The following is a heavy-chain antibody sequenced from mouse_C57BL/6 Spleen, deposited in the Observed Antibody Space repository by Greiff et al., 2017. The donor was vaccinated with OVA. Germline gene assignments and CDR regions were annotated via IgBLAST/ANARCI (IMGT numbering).Heavy chain of an antibody. D-gene: IGHD1-1*01. V-gene: IGHV1-61*01. CDR3: AREDHYRDAMDY. J-gene: IGHJ4*01. Sequence: VQLQQPGAELVRPGSSVKLSCKASGYTFTSYWMDWVKQRPGQGLEWIGNIYPSDSETHYNQKFKDKATLTVDKSSSTAYMQLSSLTSEDSAVYYCAREDHYRDAMDYWGQGTSVTVSS. CDR1: GYTFTSYW. CDR2: IYPSDSET.